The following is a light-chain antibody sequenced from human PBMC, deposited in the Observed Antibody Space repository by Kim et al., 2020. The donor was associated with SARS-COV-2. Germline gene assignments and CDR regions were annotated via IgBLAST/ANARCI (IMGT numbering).Light chain of an antibody. CDR2: GSS. V-gene: IGKV3-15*01. CDR3: QQYNNWQWT. J-gene: IGKJ1*01. CDR1: QSVTNN. Sequence: SPGEGAPLSCRASQSVTNNLAWYQQKPGRAPRLLIYGSSARATGIPARFSGSWSGTEFTLTISSLQSEDFAVYYCQQYNNWQWTFGQGTKVDIK.